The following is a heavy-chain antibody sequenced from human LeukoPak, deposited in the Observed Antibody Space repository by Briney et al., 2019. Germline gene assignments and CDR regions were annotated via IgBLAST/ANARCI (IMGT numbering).Heavy chain of an antibody. D-gene: IGHD3-3*01. CDR2: ISSSSSYI. J-gene: IGHJ4*02. V-gene: IGHV3-21*01. CDR3: ARDVRFLEWLLSYYFDY. CDR1: GFTFSSYA. Sequence: GGSLRLSCAASGFTFSSYAMSWVRQAPGKGLEWVSSISSSSSYIYYADSVKGRFTISRDNAKNSLYLQMNSLRAEDTAVYYCARDVRFLEWLLSYYFDYWGQGTLVTVSS.